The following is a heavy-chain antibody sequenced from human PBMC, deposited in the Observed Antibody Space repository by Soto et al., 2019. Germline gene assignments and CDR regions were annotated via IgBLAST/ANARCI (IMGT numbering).Heavy chain of an antibody. CDR3: ARLEQDDAFDI. V-gene: IGHV3-33*01. J-gene: IGHJ3*02. CDR1: GFTFSSYG. Sequence: GGSLRLSCAVSGFTFSSYGMHWVRQAPGKGLEWVAVIWYDGSNKYYADSVKGRFTISRDNSKNTLYLQMNSLRAEDTAVYYCARLEQDDAFDIWGQGTMVTVSS. CDR2: IWYDGSNK.